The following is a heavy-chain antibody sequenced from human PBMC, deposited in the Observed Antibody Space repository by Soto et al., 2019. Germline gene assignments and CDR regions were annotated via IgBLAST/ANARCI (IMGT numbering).Heavy chain of an antibody. Sequence: GGSLRLSCAASGFTFSSYSMNWVRQAPGKGLEWVSSISSSSSYIYYADSVKGRFTISRDNAKNSLYLQMNSLRAEDTAVYYCASGKGAYGALYYYYGMDVWGQGTTVTVSS. J-gene: IGHJ6*02. CDR2: ISSSSSYI. CDR3: ASGKGAYGALYYYYGMDV. V-gene: IGHV3-21*01. CDR1: GFTFSSYS. D-gene: IGHD1-26*01.